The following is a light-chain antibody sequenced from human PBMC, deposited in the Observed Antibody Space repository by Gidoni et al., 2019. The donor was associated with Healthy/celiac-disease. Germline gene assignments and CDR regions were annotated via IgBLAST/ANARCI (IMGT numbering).Light chain of an antibody. V-gene: IGKV3-20*01. CDR2: GAA. J-gene: IGKJ1*01. Sequence: IVLTHSPGTLSLSPGERATLSCRASQSVSSSYLAWYQQKPGKAPRILIYGAASRATGIPDRISGSGSGTDFTLTISRLEPEDFAVYYCQQYGSSLWTFGQGTKVEIK. CDR3: QQYGSSLWT. CDR1: QSVSSSY.